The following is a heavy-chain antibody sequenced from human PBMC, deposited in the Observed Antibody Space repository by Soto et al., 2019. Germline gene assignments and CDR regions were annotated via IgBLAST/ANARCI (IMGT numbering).Heavy chain of an antibody. V-gene: IGHV3-21*01. J-gene: IGHJ4*02. CDR2: IGGSSGHI. CDR1: GFTFSNAW. D-gene: IGHD2-8*01. Sequence: GGSLRLSCAASGFTFSNAWMNWVRQAPGKGLEWVSSIGGSSGHIYYADSLKGRFTISRDNAKNSLYLQMNSLRVDDTAVYYCARTNGAYSNYFDYWGQGTLVTVSS. CDR3: ARTNGAYSNYFDY.